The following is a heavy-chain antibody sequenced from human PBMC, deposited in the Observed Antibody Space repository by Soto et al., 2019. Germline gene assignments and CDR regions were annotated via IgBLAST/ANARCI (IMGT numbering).Heavy chain of an antibody. Sequence: GGSLRLSCAASGFTFSGYGMHWVRQAPGKGLEWVAVIWYDGRNKYYSDSVKGRFTISRDNSKNTLSLQMNSLRAEDTAVYYCARGIGNKYYGMDVWGQGTTVTVSS. CDR1: GFTFSGYG. CDR2: IWYDGRNK. V-gene: IGHV3-33*01. J-gene: IGHJ6*02. CDR3: ARGIGNKYYGMDV.